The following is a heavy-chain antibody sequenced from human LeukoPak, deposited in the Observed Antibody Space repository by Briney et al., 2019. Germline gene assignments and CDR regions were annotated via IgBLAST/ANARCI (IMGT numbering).Heavy chain of an antibody. CDR3: AREGVLGGVIVNWFDP. CDR2: IYHSGST. V-gene: IGHV4-30-2*01. D-gene: IGHD3-16*02. CDR1: GGSISSGGYY. J-gene: IGHJ5*02. Sequence: SETLSLTCTVSGGSISSGGYYWSWIRQPPGKGLEWIGEIYHSGSTNYNPSLKSRVTISVDKSKNQFSLKLSSVTAADTAVYYCAREGVLGGVIVNWFDPWGQGTLVTVSS.